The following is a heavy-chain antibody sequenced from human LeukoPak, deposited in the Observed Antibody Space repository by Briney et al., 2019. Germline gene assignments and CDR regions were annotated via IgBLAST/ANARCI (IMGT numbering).Heavy chain of an antibody. V-gene: IGHV3-7*01. CDR3: ARVELRGIYYYYYMDV. Sequence: PGGSLRLSCASSGFTFSSYWISCVRQAPGRGLEWVANIKQDGSEKYYVDSVKGRFTISIDNAKNSLYLQMNSLRAEDTAVYYCARVELRGIYYYYYMDVWGKGITVSVSS. CDR1: GFTFSSYW. D-gene: IGHD3-10*01. CDR2: IKQDGSEK. J-gene: IGHJ6*03.